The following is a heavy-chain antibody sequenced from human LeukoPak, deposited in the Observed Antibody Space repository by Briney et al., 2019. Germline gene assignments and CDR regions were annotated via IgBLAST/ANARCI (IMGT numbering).Heavy chain of an antibody. V-gene: IGHV3-7*01. CDR1: GFTFSNAW. Sequence: PGGSLRLSCGASGFTFSNAWMNWVRQAPGKGLEWVANIKQDGSEKYYVDSVKGRFTISRDNAKNSLSLQMNSLRAEDTAVYYCARDLYRIVVVPHYFDYWGQGTLATASS. CDR3: ARDLYRIVVVPHYFDY. J-gene: IGHJ4*02. CDR2: IKQDGSEK. D-gene: IGHD3-22*01.